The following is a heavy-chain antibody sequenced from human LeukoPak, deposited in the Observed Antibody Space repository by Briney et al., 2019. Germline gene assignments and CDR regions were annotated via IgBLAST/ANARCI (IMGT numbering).Heavy chain of an antibody. J-gene: IGHJ4*02. Sequence: GGSLRLSCAASGFTFSSYSMNWVRQAPGKGLGWVSSISSSSSYIYYADSVKGRFTISRDNAKNSLYLQMNSLRAEDTAVYYCARDVFYDSSGLLDYWGQGTLVTVSS. D-gene: IGHD3-22*01. CDR3: ARDVFYDSSGLLDY. CDR2: ISSSSSYI. CDR1: GFTFSSYS. V-gene: IGHV3-21*01.